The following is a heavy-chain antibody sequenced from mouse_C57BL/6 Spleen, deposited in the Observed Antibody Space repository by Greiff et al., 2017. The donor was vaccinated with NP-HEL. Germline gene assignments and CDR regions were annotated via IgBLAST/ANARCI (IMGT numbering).Heavy chain of an antibody. V-gene: IGHV5-6*02. Sequence: EVKLVESGGDLVKPGGSLKLSCAASGFTFSSYGMSWVRQTPDKRLEWVATISSGGSYTYYPDSVKGRFTISRDNAKNTLYLQMSSLKSEDTAMYYCARLPGEQYWYFDVWGTGTTVTVSS. CDR2: ISSGGSYT. J-gene: IGHJ1*03. CDR3: ARLPGEQYWYFDV. CDR1: GFTFSSYG.